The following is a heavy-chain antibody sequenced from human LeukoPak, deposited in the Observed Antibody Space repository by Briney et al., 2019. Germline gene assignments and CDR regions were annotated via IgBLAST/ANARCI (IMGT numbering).Heavy chain of an antibody. Sequence: PGGSLRLSCAASGFTFSSYAMSWVRQAPGKGLEWVANIDNRGSDKSYVDSVEGRFTISRDNAKNSQYLQMNSLRAEDTAVYYCARERWLQPDYWGQGILVTVSS. CDR1: GFTFSSYA. CDR2: IDNRGSDK. V-gene: IGHV3-7*01. J-gene: IGHJ4*02. D-gene: IGHD5-24*01. CDR3: ARERWLQPDY.